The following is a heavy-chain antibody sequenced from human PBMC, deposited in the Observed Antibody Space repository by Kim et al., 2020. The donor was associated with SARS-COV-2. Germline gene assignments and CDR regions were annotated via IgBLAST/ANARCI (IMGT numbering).Heavy chain of an antibody. J-gene: IGHJ6*03. V-gene: IGHV4-39*01. CDR2: IYYSGST. CDR1: GGSISSSSYY. Sequence: SETLSLTCTVSGGSISSSSYYWGWIRQPPGKGLEWIGSIYYSGSTYYNPSLKSRVTISVDTSKNQFSLKLSSVTAADTAVYYCASRQYDFWSGYYNYYYMDVWGKGTTVTVSS. CDR3: ASRQYDFWSGYYNYYYMDV. D-gene: IGHD3-3*01.